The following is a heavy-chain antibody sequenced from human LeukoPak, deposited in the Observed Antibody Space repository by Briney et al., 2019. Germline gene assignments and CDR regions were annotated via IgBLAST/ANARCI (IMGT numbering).Heavy chain of an antibody. Sequence: SETLSLTCTVSGGSISSGDYYWSWIRQPPGKGLEWIGYIYYSGSTYYNPSLKSRVTISVDTSKNQFSLKLSSVTAADTAVYYCARERGYSYGYVWGQGTLVTVSS. V-gene: IGHV4-30-4*01. CDR2: IYYSGST. D-gene: IGHD5-18*01. J-gene: IGHJ4*02. CDR1: GGSISSGDYY. CDR3: ARERGYSYGYV.